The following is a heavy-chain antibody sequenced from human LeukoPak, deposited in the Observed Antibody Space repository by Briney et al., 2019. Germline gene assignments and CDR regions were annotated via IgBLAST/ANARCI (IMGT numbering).Heavy chain of an antibody. D-gene: IGHD4-17*01. Sequence: PSGTLSLTCAVSGGSISSSNWCSWVRQPPGKGLEWIGEIYDSGSTNYNPSLKSRDTISVDKSKNQFSLKLSSVTAADTAVYYCARGGDDYGDYFDYWGQGTLVTVSS. J-gene: IGHJ4*02. CDR3: ARGGDDYGDYFDY. V-gene: IGHV4-4*02. CDR1: GGSISSSNW. CDR2: IYDSGST.